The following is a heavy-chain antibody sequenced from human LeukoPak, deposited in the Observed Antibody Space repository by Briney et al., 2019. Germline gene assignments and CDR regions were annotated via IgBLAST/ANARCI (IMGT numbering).Heavy chain of an antibody. CDR1: GYTFTGYY. CDR2: INPNSGGT. Sequence: GASVKVSCKASGYTFTGYYMHWVRQAPGQGLEWMGWINPNSGGTDYAQKFQGRVTMTRDTSISTAYMELSRLRSDDTAVYYCAMSRGWELPNFDYWGQGTLVTVSS. J-gene: IGHJ4*02. CDR3: AMSRGWELPNFDY. D-gene: IGHD2-15*01. V-gene: IGHV1-2*02.